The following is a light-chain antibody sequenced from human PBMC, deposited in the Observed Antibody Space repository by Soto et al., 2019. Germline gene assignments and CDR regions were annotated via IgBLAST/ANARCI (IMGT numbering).Light chain of an antibody. Sequence: QSVLTEPACVSGSPGQSITISCTGTSSDVGGYNYVSWYQQHPGKAPKLMIYEVSNRPSGVSNRFSASKSGNTASLTISGLQAEDEADYYCSSYTSSSTYVFGTGTKVTVL. CDR3: SSYTSSSTYV. CDR1: SSDVGGYNY. CDR2: EVS. V-gene: IGLV2-14*01. J-gene: IGLJ1*01.